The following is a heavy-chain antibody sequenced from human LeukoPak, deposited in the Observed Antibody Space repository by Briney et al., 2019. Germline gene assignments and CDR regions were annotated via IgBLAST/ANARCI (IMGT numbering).Heavy chain of an antibody. CDR2: INHSGST. Sequence: PSETLSLTCAVYGGSFSGYYWSWIRQPPGKGLEWIGEINHSGSTNYNPSLKSRVTISVDTSKNQFSLKLSSVTAADTAVYYCARIIVVVPAAMGPRYYYSMDVWGKGTTVTISS. V-gene: IGHV4-34*01. CDR1: GGSFSGYY. CDR3: ARIIVVVPAAMGPRYYYSMDV. J-gene: IGHJ6*03. D-gene: IGHD2-2*01.